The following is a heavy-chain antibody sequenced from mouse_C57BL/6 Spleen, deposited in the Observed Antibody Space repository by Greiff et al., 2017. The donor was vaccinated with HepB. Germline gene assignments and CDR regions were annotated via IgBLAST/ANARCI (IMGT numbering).Heavy chain of an antibody. CDR2: IYPGSGNT. J-gene: IGHJ2*01. CDR1: GYSFTSYY. D-gene: IGHD1-2*01. CDR3: ARDDYGWGY. V-gene: IGHV1-66*01. Sequence: VHLVESGPELVKPGASVKISCKASGYSFTSYYIHWVKQRPGQGLEWIGWIYPGSGNTKYNEKFKGKATLTADTSSSTAYMQLSSLTSEDSAVYYCARDDYGWGYWGQGTTLTVSS.